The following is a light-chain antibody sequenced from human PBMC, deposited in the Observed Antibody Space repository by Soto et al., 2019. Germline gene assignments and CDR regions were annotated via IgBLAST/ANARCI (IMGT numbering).Light chain of an antibody. Sequence: QSALTQPASVSGSPGQSITFSCTGTSSDVAGYNYVSWYQQHAGKAPKLMIYEVSNRPSGVSNRFSGSKSGNTASLTISGLQAEDEADYYCSSYTTSNTLVFGGGTKLTVL. V-gene: IGLV2-14*01. J-gene: IGLJ3*02. CDR3: SSYTTSNTLV. CDR2: EVS. CDR1: SSDVAGYNY.